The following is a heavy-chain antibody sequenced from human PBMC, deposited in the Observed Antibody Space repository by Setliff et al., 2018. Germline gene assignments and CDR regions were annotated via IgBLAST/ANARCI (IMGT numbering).Heavy chain of an antibody. V-gene: IGHV4-59*01. D-gene: IGHD5-18*01. CDR3: AREHGYSYGQTYYYYGMDV. Sequence: KPSETLSLTCTASGGSISSYYWSWIRQPPGKGLEWIGYIYYSGSTNYNPSLKSRVTISVDTSKNQFSLKLSSVTAADTAVYYCAREHGYSYGQTYYYYGMDVWGQGTTVTVSS. CDR1: GGSISSYY. CDR2: IYYSGST. J-gene: IGHJ6*02.